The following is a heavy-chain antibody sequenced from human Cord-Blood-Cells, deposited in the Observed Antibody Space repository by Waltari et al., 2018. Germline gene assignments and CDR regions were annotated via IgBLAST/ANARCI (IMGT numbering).Heavy chain of an antibody. V-gene: IGHV1-69*06. Sequence: QVQLVQSGAEVKKPGSSVKVSCKASGGTFSSYAISWVRQAPGQGLEWMGGILPILVTANDAQKFQGRFTITADKSTSTAYMELSSLRSEDTAVYYCARDERLGRHPPTHDAFDIWGQGTMVTVSS. J-gene: IGHJ3*02. CDR3: ARDERLGRHPPTHDAFDI. CDR1: GGTFSSYA. CDR2: ILPILVTA. D-gene: IGHD7-27*01.